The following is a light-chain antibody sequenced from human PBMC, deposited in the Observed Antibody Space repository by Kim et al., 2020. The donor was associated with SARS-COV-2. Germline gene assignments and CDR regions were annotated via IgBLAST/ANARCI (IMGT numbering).Light chain of an antibody. CDR3: QQYGSPWT. Sequence: EIVLTQSPGTLSLSPGERATLSCRASQSVSSNYLAWYQQKPGQAPRLLIYGASSRATGIPDRFSGSGSGTDFTLTISRPEPEDFAVYYCQQYGSPWTFGQGTKVDIK. CDR1: QSVSSNY. V-gene: IGKV3-20*01. J-gene: IGKJ1*01. CDR2: GAS.